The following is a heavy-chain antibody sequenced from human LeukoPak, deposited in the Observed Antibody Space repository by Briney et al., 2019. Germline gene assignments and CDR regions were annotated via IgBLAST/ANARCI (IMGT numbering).Heavy chain of an antibody. CDR3: AREANTAFDY. J-gene: IGHJ4*02. V-gene: IGHV3-74*01. CDR1: GFTFCSYW. D-gene: IGHD2/OR15-2a*01. Sequence: GGSLRLSCVASGFTFCSYWMHWVRQAPGKGPVWVSRINYDGTSTTYADSVKGRFTVSRDNGKKTVSLQINSLRPDDTAVYYCAREANTAFDYWGQGTLVTVSS. CDR2: INYDGTST.